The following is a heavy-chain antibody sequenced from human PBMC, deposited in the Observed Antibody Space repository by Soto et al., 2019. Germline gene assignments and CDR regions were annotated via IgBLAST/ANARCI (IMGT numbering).Heavy chain of an antibody. Sequence: GESLKISCKGYGYSFPNYWIGWVRQMPGRGLEWMGITYPGDSDTRYSPSFQGQVTISADKSITTAYLRWSSLKASDTAMYYCARVRVGAADAFDIWGQGTMVNVS. CDR2: TYPGDSDT. J-gene: IGHJ3*02. V-gene: IGHV5-51*01. CDR1: GYSFPNYW. CDR3: ARVRVGAADAFDI. D-gene: IGHD1-26*01.